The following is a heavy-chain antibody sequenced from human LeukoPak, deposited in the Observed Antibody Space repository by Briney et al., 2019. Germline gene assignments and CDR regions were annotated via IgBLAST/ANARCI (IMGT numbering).Heavy chain of an antibody. CDR1: ASFFISYE. CDR2: ISGGGTPI. Sequence: PGRSLTPSRLRSASFFISYEISSVRHAPGKWLGWGAYISGGGTPISYADSARGRFTSSSYNARKSLYLQMDSLRVEDPALYYCARDHAKGGDDPYYFDSWGQGTLVTVTS. D-gene: IGHD5-12*01. V-gene: IGHV3-48*03. CDR3: ARDHAKGGDDPYYFDS. J-gene: IGHJ4*02.